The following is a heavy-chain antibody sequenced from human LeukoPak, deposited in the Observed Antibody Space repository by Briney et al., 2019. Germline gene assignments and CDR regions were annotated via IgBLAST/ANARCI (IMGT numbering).Heavy chain of an antibody. CDR1: GFWFGDSA. D-gene: IGHD2-8*01. CDR3: AKSGNGYDFYMDV. CDR2: IRNGRNGEPP. Sequence: GGSLRLSRTTSGFWFGDSALSWFRQAPGKGLEWMGFIRNGRNGEPPQYAASVAGRFLISSDDSKSVVYLQMNSLRTEDSAVYYCAKSGNGYDFYMDVGGKGSTVTVSS. J-gene: IGHJ6*03. V-gene: IGHV3-49*03.